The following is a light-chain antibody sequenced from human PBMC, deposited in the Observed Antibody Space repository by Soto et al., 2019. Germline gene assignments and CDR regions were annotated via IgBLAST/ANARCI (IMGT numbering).Light chain of an antibody. Sequence: ELVLTQSPGTLSLSPLERATLSCRSSQSVSNNYLAWYQQKPGQAPRLLIYGASTRATGIPARFSGSGSGTEFTLTIRSLQTGDLAVYYCQQYNNWPPITFGKGTKVGIK. V-gene: IGKV3-15*01. CDR1: QSVSNN. CDR2: GAS. J-gene: IGKJ1*01. CDR3: QQYNNWPPIT.